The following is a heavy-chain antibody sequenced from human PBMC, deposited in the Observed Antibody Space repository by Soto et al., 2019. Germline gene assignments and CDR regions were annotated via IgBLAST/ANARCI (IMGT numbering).Heavy chain of an antibody. J-gene: IGHJ1*01. CDR1: GYTFTTFH. CDR2: INPDTGDS. Sequence: QVHLVQSGAEVRKPGASVKVSCKASGYTFTTFHLHWVRLAPGQGLEWMGWINPDTGDSEYGQKCQGRGTMTRDTSMTTADMELRRLTSDDTAIYFCAIVKYGDFCFQYWGQGTAVSVSS. D-gene: IGHD4-17*01. V-gene: IGHV1-2*02. CDR3: AIVKYGDFCFQY.